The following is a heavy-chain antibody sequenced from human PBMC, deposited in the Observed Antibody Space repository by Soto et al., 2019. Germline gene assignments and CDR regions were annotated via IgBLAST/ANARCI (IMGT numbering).Heavy chain of an antibody. V-gene: IGHV3-13*04. Sequence: GGSLRLSCSASGFTFSSYDMHWVRQGSGKGLEWVSAIGTTGDTYYAGSVKGRFTISRENAKNSLYLQMNSLRAGDTAIYFCARAIGPTLFDYWGQGTLVTVSS. CDR3: ARAIGPTLFDY. J-gene: IGHJ4*02. CDR1: GFTFSSYD. CDR2: IGTTGDT. D-gene: IGHD3-22*01.